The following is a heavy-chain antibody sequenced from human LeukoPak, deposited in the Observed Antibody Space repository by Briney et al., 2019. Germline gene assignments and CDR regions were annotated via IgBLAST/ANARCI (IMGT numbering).Heavy chain of an antibody. J-gene: IGHJ4*02. Sequence: GGSLRLSCAASGFTVSYNYMSWVRQAPGKGLEWVSVIYSGGSTYYADSVKGRFTISRDNSKNTLYFQMNSLRAEDTAVYYCASTPLRYLGYFDYWGQGTLVTVSS. V-gene: IGHV3-53*01. CDR2: IYSGGST. CDR1: GFTVSYNY. CDR3: ASTPLRYLGYFDY. D-gene: IGHD3-9*01.